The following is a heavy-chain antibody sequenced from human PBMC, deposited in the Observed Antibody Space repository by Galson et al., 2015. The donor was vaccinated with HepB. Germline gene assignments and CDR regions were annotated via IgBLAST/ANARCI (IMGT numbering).Heavy chain of an antibody. CDR3: VKEGAWFGGDWFDP. Sequence: SLRLSCAASRVNFHNYGMHWVRQAPGKGLEWVSGINGRGSTTYYADAVKGRFSISRDNSKNTAFLQMDNLRAEDTAVYYCVKEGAWFGGDWFDPWGQGTLVTVS. J-gene: IGHJ5*02. D-gene: IGHD3-16*01. CDR2: INGRGSTT. CDR1: RVNFHNYG. V-gene: IGHV3-23*01.